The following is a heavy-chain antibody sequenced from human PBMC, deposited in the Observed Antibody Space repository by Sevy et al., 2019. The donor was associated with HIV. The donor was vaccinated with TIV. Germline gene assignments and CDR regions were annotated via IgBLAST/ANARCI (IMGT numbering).Heavy chain of an antibody. CDR2: FDPEDGET. CDR1: GYTLTELS. D-gene: IGHD2-15*01. CDR3: ATLEGGPENNCFDP. Sequence: ASVKVSCKVSGYTLTELSMHWVRQAPGKGLEWMGGFDPEDGETIYAQKFQGRVTMTEDTSTDTAYMELSRLRSEDTAVYYCATLEGGPENNCFDPWGQGTLVTVSS. J-gene: IGHJ5*02. V-gene: IGHV1-24*01.